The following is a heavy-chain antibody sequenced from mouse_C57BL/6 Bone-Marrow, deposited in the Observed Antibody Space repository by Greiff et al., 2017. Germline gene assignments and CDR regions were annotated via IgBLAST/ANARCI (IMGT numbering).Heavy chain of an antibody. V-gene: IGHV5-12*01. CDR1: GFTFSDYY. CDR3: ATRRFAY. J-gene: IGHJ3*01. Sequence: EVKLVESGGGLVQPGGSLKLSCAASGFTFSDYYMYWVRQTPEKRLEWVAYISNGGGSTYYPAPVKGRFTISRDNAKNTLYLQMSRLKSEDTAMYYCATRRFAYWGQGTLVTVSA. CDR2: ISNGGGST.